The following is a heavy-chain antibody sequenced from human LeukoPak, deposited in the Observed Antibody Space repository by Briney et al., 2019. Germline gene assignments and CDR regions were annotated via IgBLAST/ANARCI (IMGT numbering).Heavy chain of an antibody. J-gene: IGHJ5*02. CDR1: GGSISSYY. V-gene: IGHV4-59*01. CDR3: ASLSSGSYNWFDP. D-gene: IGHD1-26*01. Sequence: SETLSLTCTVSGGSISSYYWSWIRQLPGKGLEWIGYIYYSGSTNYNPSLKSRVTISVDTSKNQFSLKLSSVTAADTAVYYCASLSSGSYNWFDPWGQGTLVTVSS. CDR2: IYYSGST.